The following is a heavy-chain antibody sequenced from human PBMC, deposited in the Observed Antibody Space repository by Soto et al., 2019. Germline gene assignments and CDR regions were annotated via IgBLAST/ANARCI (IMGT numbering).Heavy chain of an antibody. J-gene: IGHJ6*02. CDR1: GFPFSNYD. D-gene: IGHD3-10*01. Sequence: EVQLLESGGGLVQPGGSLRLSCVASGFPFSNYDMDWVRQAPGKGLEWVAVISGSEDNIHYADSVKGRFTISRDNSMNTIYLQMNSLRAADTAIYYCAKDLQWFAMDVWGQGTTVTVSS. CDR3: AKDLQWFAMDV. V-gene: IGHV3-23*01. CDR2: ISGSEDNI.